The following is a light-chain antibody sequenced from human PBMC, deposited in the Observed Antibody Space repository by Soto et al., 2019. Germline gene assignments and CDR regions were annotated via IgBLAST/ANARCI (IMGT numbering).Light chain of an antibody. V-gene: IGKV1-5*03. Sequence: DIQMTQSPSTLSASVGGRATISCRASQNINNLLAWYQQKPGKVPKLLIYKASSLESGVPSRFSGSGSGTDFTLTISSLQPDDFATYYCQHYYTYPYTFGQGTKLEIK. CDR2: KAS. CDR3: QHYYTYPYT. J-gene: IGKJ2*01. CDR1: QNINNL.